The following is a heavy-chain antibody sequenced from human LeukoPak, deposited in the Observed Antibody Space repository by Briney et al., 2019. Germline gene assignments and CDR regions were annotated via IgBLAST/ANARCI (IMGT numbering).Heavy chain of an antibody. CDR1: GFTFTNAW. Sequence: GGSLRLSCTASGFTFTNAWMTWVRQAPGKGLVWVGRIKSASDGGTTDYAAPVKGRFTISRDDSKNTLYLQMDSLNSEDSAVYYCTTEYYDDSSGSLFYFDYWGQGSLVTVSS. V-gene: IGHV3-15*01. J-gene: IGHJ4*02. CDR2: IKSASDGGTT. D-gene: IGHD3-22*01. CDR3: TTEYYDDSSGSLFYFDY.